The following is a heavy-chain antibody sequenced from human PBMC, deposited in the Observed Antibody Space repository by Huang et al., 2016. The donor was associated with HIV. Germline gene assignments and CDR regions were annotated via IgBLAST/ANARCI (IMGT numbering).Heavy chain of an antibody. V-gene: IGHV4-59*11. D-gene: IGHD3-9*01. CDR3: ARYDVLTGANYYMDV. CDR1: GDSISSQY. CDR2: IYYSGSP. J-gene: IGHJ6*03. Sequence: QVQLQESGPGLVKPSGTLSLTCSVSGDSISSQYWGWIRQPPGKGLEWIGTIYYSGSPSYNPSRKSRVTMSVDTSKNQFSLKLNSVTAADTAVYYCARYDVLTGANYYMDVWGIGSTVIVSS.